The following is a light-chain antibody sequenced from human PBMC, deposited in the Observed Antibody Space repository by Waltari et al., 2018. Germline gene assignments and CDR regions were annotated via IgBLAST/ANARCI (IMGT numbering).Light chain of an antibody. Sequence: SYVLTQPPSVSVAPGKTARITCGGSNIGSKNVNWYQQKPGQAPVLVIYYDSDRPSGIPERFSGSNSGNTATLTISRVEAGDEANYYCQVWESYGDHLVVFGG. CDR1: NIGSKN. CDR2: YDS. J-gene: IGLJ2*01. V-gene: IGLV3-21*01. CDR3: QVWESYGDHLVV.